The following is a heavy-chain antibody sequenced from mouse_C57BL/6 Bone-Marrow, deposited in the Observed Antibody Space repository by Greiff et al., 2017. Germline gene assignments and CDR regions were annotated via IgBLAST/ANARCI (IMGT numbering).Heavy chain of an antibody. Sequence: VQLQQPGAELVKPGASVKLSCKASGYTFTSYWMHWVKQRPGQGLEWIGMIHPNSGSTNYNEKFKSKATLTVDKSSSTAYMQLSSLTSEDSAVXYCARAHTTVVATEYFDVWGTGTTVTVSS. V-gene: IGHV1-64*01. CDR3: ARAHTTVVATEYFDV. D-gene: IGHD1-1*01. CDR1: GYTFTSYW. CDR2: IHPNSGST. J-gene: IGHJ1*03.